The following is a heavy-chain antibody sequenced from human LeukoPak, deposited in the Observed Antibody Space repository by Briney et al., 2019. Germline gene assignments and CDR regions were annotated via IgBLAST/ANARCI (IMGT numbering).Heavy chain of an antibody. CDR2: INHSGST. D-gene: IGHD6-13*01. Sequence: PSETLSLTCAVYGGSFSGYYWSWIRQPPGKGLEWIGEINHSGSTNYNPSLKSRVTISVDTSKNQFSLKLSSVTAADTAVYYCARYSSSWALWGKGTTVTVSS. J-gene: IGHJ6*04. CDR3: ARYSSSWAL. CDR1: GGSFSGYY. V-gene: IGHV4-34*01.